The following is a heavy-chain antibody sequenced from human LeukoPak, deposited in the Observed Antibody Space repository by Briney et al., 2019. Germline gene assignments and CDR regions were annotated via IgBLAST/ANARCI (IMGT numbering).Heavy chain of an antibody. CDR3: VKSGNSVLKGAHSPFDS. D-gene: IGHD6-25*01. V-gene: IGHV3-7*03. CDR1: GFTFSKYW. J-gene: IGHJ4*02. Sequence: GGSLRLSCTASGFTFSKYWMSWVRQAPGKGLEWVANIRKEDGSEKNYADSVKGRFTISRDNANNSLYLQMNSLRAEDTASYYCVKSGNSVLKGAHSPFDSWGQGAQVTVSS. CDR2: IRKEDGSEK.